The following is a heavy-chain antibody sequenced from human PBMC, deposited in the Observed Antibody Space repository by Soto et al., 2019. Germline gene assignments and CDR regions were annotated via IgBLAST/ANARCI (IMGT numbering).Heavy chain of an antibody. D-gene: IGHD3-9*01. CDR1: GFSFSSYW. CDR2: INTDGSRT. Sequence: EVQLVESGGGLGQPGGSLRLSCADSGFSFSSYWMHWVRQGPGKGLVWVSRINTDGSRTNYADSVKGRFTTSRDNANKTVYLQMNSLRGEDTAVYYCARSPGGYYIDWGQGTMVTVSS. J-gene: IGHJ3*01. V-gene: IGHV3-74*01. CDR3: ARSPGGYYID.